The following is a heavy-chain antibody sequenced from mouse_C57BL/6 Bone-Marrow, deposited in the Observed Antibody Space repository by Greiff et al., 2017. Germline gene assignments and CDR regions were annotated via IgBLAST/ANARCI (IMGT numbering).Heavy chain of an antibody. Sequence: QVQLQQSGAELVKPGASVKLSCKASGYTFTSYWMQWVKQRPGQGLEWIGEIDPSDSYTNYNQKFKGKATLTVDTSSSTAYMQLSSLTSEDSAVYYCAREGITYAMDYWGQGTSVTVSS. J-gene: IGHJ4*01. CDR3: AREGITYAMDY. CDR2: IDPSDSYT. V-gene: IGHV1-50*01. CDR1: GYTFTSYW.